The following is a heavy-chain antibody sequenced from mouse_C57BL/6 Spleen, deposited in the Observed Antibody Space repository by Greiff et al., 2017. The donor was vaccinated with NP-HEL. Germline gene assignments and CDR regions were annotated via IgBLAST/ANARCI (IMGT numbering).Heavy chain of an antibody. D-gene: IGHD2-3*01. CDR3: ARTGDGPAWFAY. Sequence: VQLQQSGPGLVQPSQSLSITCTVSGFSLTSYGVHWVRQSPGKGLEWLGVIWSGGSTDSNAAFISRLSISKDNSKSQVFFKMNSLQADDTAIYYCARTGDGPAWFAYWGQGTLVTVSA. CDR2: IWSGGST. V-gene: IGHV2-2*01. J-gene: IGHJ3*01. CDR1: GFSLTSYG.